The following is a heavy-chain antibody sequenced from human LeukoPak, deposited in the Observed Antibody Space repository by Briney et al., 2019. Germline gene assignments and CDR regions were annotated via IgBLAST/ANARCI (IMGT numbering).Heavy chain of an antibody. CDR3: VKDGGPEGLPYSDGSGYDALDI. CDR1: GFGFDDYG. V-gene: IGHV3-9*01. D-gene: IGHD3-22*01. Sequence: GGSLRLSCAASGFGFDDYGMHWVRQGPGKGLEWVSGISWKSGRIDYADSVKGRFTISRDNAKKFLFLQMHSLRVEDTALYYCVKDGGPEGLPYSDGSGYDALDIWGQGTMVTVSS. CDR2: ISWKSGRI. J-gene: IGHJ3*02.